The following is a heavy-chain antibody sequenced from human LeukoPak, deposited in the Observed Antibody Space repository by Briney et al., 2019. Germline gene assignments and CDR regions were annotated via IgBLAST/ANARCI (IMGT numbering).Heavy chain of an antibody. CDR1: GGSISSGGYY. CDR2: IYYSGST. J-gene: IGHJ3*02. D-gene: IGHD3-3*01. Sequence: SETLSLTCTVSGGSISSGGYYWSWIRQHPGQGLEWIGYIYYSGSTYYNPSLKSRVTISVDTSKNQFSLKLSSVTAADTAVYYCARDRSRFPHAFDIWGQGTMVTVSS. CDR3: ARDRSRFPHAFDI. V-gene: IGHV4-31*03.